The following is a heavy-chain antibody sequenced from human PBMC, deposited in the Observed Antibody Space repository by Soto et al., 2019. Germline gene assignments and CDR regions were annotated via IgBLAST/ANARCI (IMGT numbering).Heavy chain of an antibody. D-gene: IGHD3-22*01. CDR2: ISYDGSNK. CDR1: GFSFSTYA. Sequence: QVQLVESGGGVVQPGRSLRLSCAASGFSFSTYAIHWVRQAPGKGLEWVAVISYDGSNKYYTDSVKGRFTISRDNSKNSLYLQINSLRTVDTAVYYCARDFGWLGSDCWGQVTLFTVSS. J-gene: IGHJ4*02. CDR3: ARDFGWLGSDC. V-gene: IGHV3-30-3*01.